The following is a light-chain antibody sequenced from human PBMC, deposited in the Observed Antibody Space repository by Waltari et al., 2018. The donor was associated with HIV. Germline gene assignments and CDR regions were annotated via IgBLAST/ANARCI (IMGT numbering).Light chain of an antibody. V-gene: IGKV2-28*01. Sequence: DIVMTQSPLSLPVTPGEPASISCRSSQSLLHSNGYNYLDWYLQKPGQSPQLRIYLGSNRASGGPDRFSGSGSGTDFTLKISRVEAEDVGVYCCMQAIQTTWTFGQGTKVEIK. J-gene: IGKJ1*01. CDR1: QSLLHSNGYNY. CDR3: MQAIQTTWT. CDR2: LGS.